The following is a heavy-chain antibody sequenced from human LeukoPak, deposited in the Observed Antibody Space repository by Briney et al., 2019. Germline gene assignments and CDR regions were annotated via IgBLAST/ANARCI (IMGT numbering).Heavy chain of an antibody. CDR1: GYSISSGYY. J-gene: IGHJ5*02. Sequence: SETLSLTCTVSGYSISSGYYWGWIRQPPGKGLEWIGSIYHSGSTYYNPSLKSRVTISVDTSKNQFSLKLSSVTAADTAVYYCARVGTGYSSSGSRRWFDPWGQGTLVTVSS. V-gene: IGHV4-38-2*02. CDR2: IYHSGST. D-gene: IGHD6-13*01. CDR3: ARVGTGYSSSGSRRWFDP.